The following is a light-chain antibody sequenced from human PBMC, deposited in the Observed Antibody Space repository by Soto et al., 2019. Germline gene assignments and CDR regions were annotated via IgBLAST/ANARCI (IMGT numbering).Light chain of an antibody. CDR1: SSDVGGYNY. CDR2: DVS. CDR3: SSYTSSSTRV. Sequence: QSALTQPASMSGSPGQSITISCTGTSSDVGGYNYVSWYQQHPGKAPKLMIYDVSNRPSGVSNRFSGSKSGNTASLTISGLQAEDEGDYYCSSYTSSSTRVFGGGTKLTVL. J-gene: IGLJ2*01. V-gene: IGLV2-14*01.